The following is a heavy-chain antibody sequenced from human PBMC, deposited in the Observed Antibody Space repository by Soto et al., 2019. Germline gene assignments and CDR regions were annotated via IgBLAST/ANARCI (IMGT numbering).Heavy chain of an antibody. Sequence: EVQLLESGGGLVQPGGSLRLSCAASGFTFSSYAMSWVRQAPGKGLEWVSAISGSGGSTYYADSVKGRFTISRDNSKNTLYLQMNSLRAEGTAVYYCANFGPLRSSLVGATPYFDYWGQGTLVTVSS. CDR1: GFTFSSYA. CDR2: ISGSGGST. CDR3: ANFGPLRSSLVGATPYFDY. V-gene: IGHV3-23*01. J-gene: IGHJ4*02. D-gene: IGHD1-26*01.